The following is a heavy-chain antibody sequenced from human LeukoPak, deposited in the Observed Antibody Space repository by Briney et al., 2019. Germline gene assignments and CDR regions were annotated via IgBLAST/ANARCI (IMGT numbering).Heavy chain of an antibody. J-gene: IGHJ4*02. V-gene: IGHV3-53*01. CDR3: ASAAAVNY. CDR1: GFTVSSSY. Sequence: GGSLRLSCAASGFTVSSSYMSWVRQAPGKGLEWVSLIQTNENTYYADSVKGRFTISRDNAKNSLYLQMNSLRVEDTAVYYCASAAAVNYWGQGTLVTVSS. D-gene: IGHD2-2*01. CDR2: IQTNENT.